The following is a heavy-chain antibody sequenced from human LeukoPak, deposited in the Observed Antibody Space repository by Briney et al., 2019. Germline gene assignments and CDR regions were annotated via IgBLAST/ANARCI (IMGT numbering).Heavy chain of an antibody. D-gene: IGHD1-26*01. Sequence: GGSLRLSCAASGFTVSSNYMSWVRQAPGKGLEWVSVIYSGGSTYYADSVKGRFTISRDNSKNTLYLQMNSLRAEDTAVYYCARLAGATRYGMDVWGQGTTVTVSS. V-gene: IGHV3-66*01. CDR3: ARLAGATRYGMDV. CDR2: IYSGGST. CDR1: GFTVSSNY. J-gene: IGHJ6*02.